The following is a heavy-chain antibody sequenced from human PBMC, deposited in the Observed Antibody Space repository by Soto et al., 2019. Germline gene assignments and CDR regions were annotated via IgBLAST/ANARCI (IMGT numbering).Heavy chain of an antibody. Sequence: PSETLSLTCVVSGGSLSDYFWSWIRQPPGMELEWIGEINHLGSTNYNPSLKSRVTVSVDTSKNQFSLKLSSVTAADTAVYYCARGTNIAGPPQNWFDPWGQGTLVTVSS. D-gene: IGHD6-13*01. J-gene: IGHJ5*02. CDR2: INHLGST. CDR1: GGSLSDYF. V-gene: IGHV4-34*01. CDR3: ARGTNIAGPPQNWFDP.